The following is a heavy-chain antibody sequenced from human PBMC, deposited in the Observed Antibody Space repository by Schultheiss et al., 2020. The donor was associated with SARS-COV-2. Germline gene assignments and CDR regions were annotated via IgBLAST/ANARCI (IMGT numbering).Heavy chain of an antibody. Sequence: GESLKISCAASGFTFSSYGMHWVRQAPGKGLEWVAVISYDGSNKYYADSVKGRFTISRDNSKNTLYLQMNSLRAEDTAVYYCAKDGSGWSHWGSGYYGMDVWGQGTTVTVSS. J-gene: IGHJ6*02. CDR2: ISYDGSNK. CDR3: AKDGSGWSHWGSGYYGMDV. V-gene: IGHV3-30*18. CDR1: GFTFSSYG. D-gene: IGHD6-19*01.